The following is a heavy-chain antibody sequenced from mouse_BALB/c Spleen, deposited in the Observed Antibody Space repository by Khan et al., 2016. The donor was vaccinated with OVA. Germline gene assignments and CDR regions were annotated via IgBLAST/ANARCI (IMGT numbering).Heavy chain of an antibody. Sequence: DVKLVESGGGLVQPGGSRKLSCAASGFTFSTFGMHWVRQAPEKGLEWVAYIGSDSSTFYYADTVKGRFTISRDNPKNTLLLQMTSLRSEDTAMYYYASSRFWSWFASWGQGTLVTVSA. V-gene: IGHV5-17*02. CDR2: IGSDSSTF. CDR3: ASSRFWSWFAS. CDR1: GFTFSTFG. J-gene: IGHJ3*01.